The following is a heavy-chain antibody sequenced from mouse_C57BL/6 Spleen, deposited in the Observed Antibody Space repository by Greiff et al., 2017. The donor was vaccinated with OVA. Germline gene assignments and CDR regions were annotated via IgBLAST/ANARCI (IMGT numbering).Heavy chain of an antibody. Sequence: DVMLVESGGGLVQPGGSLTLSCAASGFTFSDYYMYWVRQTPEKRLEWVAYISNGGGSTYYPDTVKGRFTISRDNAKNTLYLQMSRLKSEDTAMYYCASALITTVPFAYWGQGTLVTVSA. CDR3: ASALITTVPFAY. V-gene: IGHV5-12*01. CDR2: ISNGGGST. J-gene: IGHJ3*01. D-gene: IGHD1-1*01. CDR1: GFTFSDYY.